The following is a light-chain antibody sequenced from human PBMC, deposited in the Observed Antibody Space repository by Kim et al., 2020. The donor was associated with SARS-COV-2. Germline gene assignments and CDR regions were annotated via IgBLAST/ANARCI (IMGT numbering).Light chain of an antibody. CDR2: DAS. Sequence: EIVLTQSPATLSLSPGERATFSCRASQSVSTYLAWYQQKPGQAPRLLISDASNRAAGIPARFSGSGSGTDFTLTISSLEPEDFAVYYCQQRSNWPRTFGQGTKVDIK. CDR3: QQRSNWPRT. V-gene: IGKV3-11*01. CDR1: QSVSTY. J-gene: IGKJ1*01.